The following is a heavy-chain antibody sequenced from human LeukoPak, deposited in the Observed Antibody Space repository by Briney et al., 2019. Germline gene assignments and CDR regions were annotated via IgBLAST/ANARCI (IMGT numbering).Heavy chain of an antibody. J-gene: IGHJ4*02. CDR3: ARDSYYFGSGNYPFDY. Sequence: SETLSLTCTVSGGSISSSSYYWGWIRQPPGKGLEWIGSIYYSGSTYYNPSLKSRVTMSVDTSKNQFSLKLSSVTAADTAIYYCARDSYYFGSGNYPFDYWGQGTLVTVSS. CDR2: IYYSGST. CDR1: GGSISSSSYY. V-gene: IGHV4-39*07. D-gene: IGHD3-10*01.